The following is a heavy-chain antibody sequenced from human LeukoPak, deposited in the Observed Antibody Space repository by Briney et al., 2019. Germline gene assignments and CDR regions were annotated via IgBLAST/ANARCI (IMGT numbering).Heavy chain of an antibody. CDR3: ARNVGVTAWTYYFDY. CDR2: ISSSGSTR. V-gene: IGHV3-48*03. J-gene: IGHJ4*02. D-gene: IGHD2-21*02. CDR1: GFTFSSYE. Sequence: GGSLRLSCAASGFTFSSYEMNWVRQAPGKGLEWVSYISSSGSTRYYVDSVKGRFTISRDTAKNSLYLQMNSLRAEDTAVYYCARNVGVTAWTYYFDYWGQGTLVTVSS.